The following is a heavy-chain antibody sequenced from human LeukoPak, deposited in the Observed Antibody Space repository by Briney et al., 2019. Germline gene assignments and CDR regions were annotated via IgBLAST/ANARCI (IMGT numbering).Heavy chain of an antibody. CDR2: IAHDGTR. CDR1: GGSIDSTNY. CDR3: TRENRSFCPFAF. J-gene: IGHJ4*02. Sequence: SGTLSLTCGVYGGSIDSTNYWSWVRQAPGKGLEWIGEIAHDGTRNYNPSLRSRVAMSFDRANNYFSLSLTAVTAADTALYYGTRENRSFCPFAFWGQGVMVTVSS. V-gene: IGHV4-4*02. D-gene: IGHD3-3*01.